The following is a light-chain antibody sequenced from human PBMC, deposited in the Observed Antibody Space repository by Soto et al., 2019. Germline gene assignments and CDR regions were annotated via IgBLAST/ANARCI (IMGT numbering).Light chain of an antibody. V-gene: IGLV1-44*01. Sequence: QSVLTQPPSASGTPGQRVTISCSGTNSNIGPNSVTWYQHLPGSAPKVLIYSSNQRPSEVPDRFSASKSGTSASLAISGLQSEDEGTYFCAVWDDNLNGPMCGGGTKLTVL. J-gene: IGLJ3*02. CDR1: NSNIGPNS. CDR2: SSN. CDR3: AVWDDNLNGPM.